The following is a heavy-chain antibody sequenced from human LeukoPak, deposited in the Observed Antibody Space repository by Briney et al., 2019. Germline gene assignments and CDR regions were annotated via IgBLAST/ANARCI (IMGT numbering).Heavy chain of an antibody. CDR1: GGSISSSSYY. V-gene: IGHV4-39*07. CDR3: SGGSYYYYYYYMDV. Sequence: SETLFLTCSVPGGSISSSSYYSGWIRQPRGKGLEWIGSIYYSGGTYYNPSLKSRVTISVDTSKNQFSLTLSSVTAADTAVDYCSGGSYYYYYYYMDVWGKGTTVTVSS. D-gene: IGHD2-15*01. J-gene: IGHJ6*03. CDR2: IYYSGGT.